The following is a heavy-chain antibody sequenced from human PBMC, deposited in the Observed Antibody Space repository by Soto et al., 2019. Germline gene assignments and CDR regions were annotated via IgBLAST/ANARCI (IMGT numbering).Heavy chain of an antibody. V-gene: IGHV3-23*01. CDR1: GFTFSSYA. Sequence: PGGSLRLSCAASGFTFSSYAMSWVRQAPGKGLEWVSAISGSGGSTYYADSVKGRFTISRDNSKNTLYLQMNSLRAADTAVYYCGAYCSRTYCYDWFDPWGQGTLVTVS. D-gene: IGHD2-2*01. J-gene: IGHJ5*02. CDR3: GAYCSRTYCYDWFDP. CDR2: ISGSGGST.